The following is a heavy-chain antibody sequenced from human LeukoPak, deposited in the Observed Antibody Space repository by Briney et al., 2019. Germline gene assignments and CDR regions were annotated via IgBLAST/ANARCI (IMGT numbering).Heavy chain of an antibody. CDR3: GKTTTGYSSGRNPAWPVDY. J-gene: IGHJ4*02. Sequence: GSLRLSCTASGFTFSSYAMYWVRRAPGKGLEWVSGIFGSGGSAHYADSVKGRFTISRDNSQNTVYLQMNSLRAEDTAVYYCGKTTTGYSSGRNPAWPVDYWGQGTLVTVSS. D-gene: IGHD6-19*01. CDR1: GFTFSSYA. CDR2: IFGSGGSA. V-gene: IGHV3-23*01.